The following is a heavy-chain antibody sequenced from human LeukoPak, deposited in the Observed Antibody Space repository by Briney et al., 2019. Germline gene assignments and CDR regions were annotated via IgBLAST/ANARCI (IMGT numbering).Heavy chain of an antibody. D-gene: IGHD3-22*01. V-gene: IGHV4-38-2*02. J-gene: IGHJ4*02. Sequence: SETLSLTCTVSGYSVSSGYYWGWIRQSPGKGREWIGSIYRSGSTYYSPSLRSRITISVDTPKNQFSLKLSSVTAADPAVYYCAREDYYDSSGYYLDCWGQGTLVTVSS. CDR2: IYRSGST. CDR3: AREDYYDSSGYYLDC. CDR1: GYSVSSGYY.